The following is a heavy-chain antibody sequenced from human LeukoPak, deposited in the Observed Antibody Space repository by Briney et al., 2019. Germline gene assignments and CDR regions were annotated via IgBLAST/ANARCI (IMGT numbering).Heavy chain of an antibody. CDR2: IYESGTT. CDR1: GESLNSYY. CDR3: ARGAWATRLAS. V-gene: IGHV4-34*01. D-gene: IGHD2-15*01. Sequence: PSETLSLTCAVYGESLNSYYWSWVRLPPGEGLEWIGEIYESGTTKYNPSLKSRVAISMVPSKQQFSLRLSSTAADTAVYYCARGAWATRLASWGLGTPVIVSS. J-gene: IGHJ4*02.